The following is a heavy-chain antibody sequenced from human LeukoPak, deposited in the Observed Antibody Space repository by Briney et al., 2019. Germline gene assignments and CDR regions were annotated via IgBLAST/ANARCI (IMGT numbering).Heavy chain of an antibody. J-gene: IGHJ4*02. Sequence: SETLSLTCTVPVRSIRSYYWSWSRQPPGKGLGWIGYIYYSGSTNYNPSLKSRVTISIDTSKNQFSLKLSSVTAADTSVYYCARVGVGATRANFDYWGQGTLVTVSS. CDR3: ARVGVGATRANFDY. V-gene: IGHV4-59*13. CDR2: IYYSGST. D-gene: IGHD1-26*01. CDR1: VRSIRSYY.